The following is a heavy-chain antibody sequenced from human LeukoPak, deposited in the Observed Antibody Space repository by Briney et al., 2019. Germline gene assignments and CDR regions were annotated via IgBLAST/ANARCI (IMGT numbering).Heavy chain of an antibody. CDR3: ARDFHYYDSSGAD. CDR1: GFTFDDYG. Sequence: GGSLRLSCAASGFTFDDYGMSWVRQAPGKGLEWVSSISSSSSYIYYADSVKGRFTISRDNAKNSLYLQMNSLRAEDTAVYYCARDFHYYDSSGADWGQGTLVTVSS. V-gene: IGHV3-21*01. CDR2: ISSSSSYI. J-gene: IGHJ4*02. D-gene: IGHD3-22*01.